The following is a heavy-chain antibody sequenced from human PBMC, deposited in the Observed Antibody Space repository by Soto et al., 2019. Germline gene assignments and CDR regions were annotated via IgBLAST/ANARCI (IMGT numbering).Heavy chain of an antibody. CDR1: GGSLTGYY. CDR2: VKDGGST. CDR3: AGGQEGIVATH. D-gene: IGHD5-12*01. J-gene: IGHJ4*02. Sequence: QVQLQQWGAGLLKPSETLSLTCTVNGGSLTGYYWSWIRQPPGKGLEWIGEVKDGGSTNYSPSLSGRVSISADASKNHFSLRLNSVTAADTAVYFGAGGQEGIVATHWDQGALVTVSS. V-gene: IGHV4-34*01.